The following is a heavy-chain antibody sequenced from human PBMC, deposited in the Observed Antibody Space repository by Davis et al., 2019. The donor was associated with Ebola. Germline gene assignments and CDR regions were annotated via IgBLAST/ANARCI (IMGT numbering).Heavy chain of an antibody. Sequence: SETLSLTCTVSGASISSRSYYWGWIRQPPGKGLEWIGYIYYSGSTYYNPSLKSRVTISVDTSKNQFSLKLNSVTAADTAVYYCARANTAMVPPEIDYWGQGTLVTVSS. CDR1: GASISSRSYY. CDR2: IYYSGST. J-gene: IGHJ4*02. CDR3: ARANTAMVPPEIDY. V-gene: IGHV4-31*03. D-gene: IGHD5-18*01.